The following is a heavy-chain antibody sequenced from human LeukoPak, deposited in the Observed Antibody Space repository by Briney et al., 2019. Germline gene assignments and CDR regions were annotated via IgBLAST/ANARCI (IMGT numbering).Heavy chain of an antibody. Sequence: GESLKISCRASGYSFNNYWIAWARQMPGKGLEWLGFVYPGDSDTQYNPSFQGQVTVSADKSANTAYSQWSSLTASDSAIYYCARQYDLLAGPYYFDFWGQGTLVTVSS. V-gene: IGHV5-51*01. J-gene: IGHJ4*02. D-gene: IGHD3/OR15-3a*01. CDR2: VYPGDSDT. CDR1: GYSFNNYW. CDR3: ARQYDLLAGPYYFDF.